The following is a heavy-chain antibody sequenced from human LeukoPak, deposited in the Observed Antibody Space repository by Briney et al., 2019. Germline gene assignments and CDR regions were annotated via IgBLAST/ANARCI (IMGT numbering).Heavy chain of an antibody. CDR3: ARDRQLGWFGP. CDR1: GDSISCGNYF. Sequence: SQTLSLTCTVSGDSISCGNYFWAWIRQSAGKGLEWIGRIHSDGLADYNPSLRSRVTISVDTSNNQFSLKVKSVTAADTATYYCARDRQLGWFGPWGQGMLVTVSS. V-gene: IGHV4-61*02. CDR2: IHSDGLA. J-gene: IGHJ5*02. D-gene: IGHD3-16*01.